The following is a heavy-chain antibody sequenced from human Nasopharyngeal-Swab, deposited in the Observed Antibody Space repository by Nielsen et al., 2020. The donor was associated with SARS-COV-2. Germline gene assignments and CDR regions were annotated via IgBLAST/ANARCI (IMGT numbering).Heavy chain of an antibody. CDR2: IYYSGST. D-gene: IGHD1-26*01. CDR1: GGSIRSSSDY. J-gene: IGHJ3*02. V-gene: IGHV4-39*01. CDR3: ARQSGSFLTWEHAFDI. Sequence: LEILSLTCTASGGSIRSSSDYWGWNRQPPGKGLEWIGSIYYSGSTYYNPSLKSRVTIAVDTAKNQFPLKLSSGTAADTAVYYCARQSGSFLTWEHAFDIWGQGTMVTVSS.